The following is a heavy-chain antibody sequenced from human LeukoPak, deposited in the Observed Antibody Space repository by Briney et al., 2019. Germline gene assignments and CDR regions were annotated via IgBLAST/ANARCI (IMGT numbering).Heavy chain of an antibody. CDR2: INPNSGVT. CDR3: ARGRGSYSFDY. CDR1: GYTFTGYY. V-gene: IGHV1-2*02. J-gene: IGHJ4*02. D-gene: IGHD3-16*01. Sequence: ASVKVSCKASGYTFTGYYMYWVRQAPGQGLEWMGWINPNSGVTNYAQKFQGRVTMTRDTSISTAYMEASSLRSDDTAVYFCARGRGSYSFDYWGQGTLVTVSS.